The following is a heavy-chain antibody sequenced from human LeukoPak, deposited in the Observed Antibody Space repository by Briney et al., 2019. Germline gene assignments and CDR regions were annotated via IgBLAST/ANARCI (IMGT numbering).Heavy chain of an antibody. Sequence: PGRSLRLSCAASGFTFSNYGMHWVRQAPGKGLEWVAVIWHDGKNKYYADSVKGRFTISRDNSKNTLYLQMNSLRAEDTAVYYCAGSPTVDAAFDIWGQGTMVTVSS. V-gene: IGHV3-33*01. CDR2: IWHDGKNK. D-gene: IGHD4-23*01. CDR1: GFTFSNYG. CDR3: AGSPTVDAAFDI. J-gene: IGHJ3*02.